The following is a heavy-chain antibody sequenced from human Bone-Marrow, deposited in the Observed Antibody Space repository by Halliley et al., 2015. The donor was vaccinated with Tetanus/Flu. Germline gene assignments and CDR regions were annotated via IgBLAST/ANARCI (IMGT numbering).Heavy chain of an antibody. Sequence: SGICGCGDITYYVDSVKGRFTISRDNSKNTLYLQMNSLRAEDMAVYYCAKDRLGVMPYAFDIWGQGTMVTVSS. J-gene: IGHJ3*02. CDR2: ICGCGDIT. V-gene: IGHV3-23*01. D-gene: IGHD3-16*01. CDR3: AKDRLGVMPYAFDI.